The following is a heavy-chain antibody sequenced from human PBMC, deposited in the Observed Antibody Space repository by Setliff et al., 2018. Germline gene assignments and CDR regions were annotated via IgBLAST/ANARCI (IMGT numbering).Heavy chain of an antibody. CDR2: IYYSGST. D-gene: IGHD3-9*01. V-gene: IGHV4-30-4*08. J-gene: IGHJ4*02. CDR3: ARGYYDILSGYYIGY. CDR1: GGSISSGDYY. Sequence: SETLSLTCTVSGGSISSGDYYWSWIRQPPGKGLEWIGYIYYSGSTYYNPSLKSRVTISVDTSKNQFSLKLSSVTAADTAVYYCARGYYDILSGYYIGYWGQGTLVTVSS.